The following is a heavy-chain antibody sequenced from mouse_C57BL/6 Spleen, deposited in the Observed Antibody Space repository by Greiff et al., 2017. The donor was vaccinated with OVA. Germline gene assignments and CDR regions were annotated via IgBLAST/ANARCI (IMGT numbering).Heavy chain of an antibody. Sequence: QVHVKQPGAELVKPGASVKMSCKASGYTFTSYWITWVKQRPGQGLEWIGDIYPGSGSTNYNEKFKSKATLTVDTSSSTAYMQLSSLTSEDSAVYYCASAVITTVVAPYAMDYWGQGTSVTVSS. J-gene: IGHJ4*01. V-gene: IGHV1-55*01. CDR1: GYTFTSYW. CDR3: ASAVITTVVAPYAMDY. D-gene: IGHD1-1*01. CDR2: IYPGSGST.